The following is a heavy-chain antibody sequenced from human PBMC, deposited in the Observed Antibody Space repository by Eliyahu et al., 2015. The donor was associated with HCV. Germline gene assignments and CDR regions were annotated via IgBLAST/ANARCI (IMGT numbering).Heavy chain of an antibody. J-gene: IGHJ4*02. D-gene: IGHD5-12*01. V-gene: IGHV1-2*02. CDR2: INPNSDGT. Sequence: QVQLVQSGAEMKKPGASVKVSCKASGYTFTDYYIHWVRQAPGQGLEWMGWINPNSDGTNYAQKFQGRVTMTRDTSISTAYLELSRLRSDDTALYYCARAHYARGYEYWGQGTLVTVSS. CDR3: ARAHYARGYEY. CDR1: GYTFTDYY.